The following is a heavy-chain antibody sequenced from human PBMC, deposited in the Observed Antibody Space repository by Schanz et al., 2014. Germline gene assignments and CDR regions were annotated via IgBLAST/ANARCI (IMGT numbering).Heavy chain of an antibody. J-gene: IGHJ4*02. CDR1: GYTFTSYA. D-gene: IGHD3-10*01. CDR3: AREGLSYYYVSGSYYMGYYFNY. V-gene: IGHV7-4-1*02. Sequence: QVQLVQSGSELKKPGASVKVSCKASGYTFTSYAMNWVRQAPGQGLEWVGWINTNTGNPTYAQGFTGRFVFSLDTSVSTAYLQISSLKAEDTAVYFCAREGLSYYYVSGSYYMGYYFNYWGQGTLVTVPS. CDR2: INTNTGNP.